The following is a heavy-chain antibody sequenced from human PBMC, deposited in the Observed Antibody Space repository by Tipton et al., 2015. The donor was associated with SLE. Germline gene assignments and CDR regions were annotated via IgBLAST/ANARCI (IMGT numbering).Heavy chain of an antibody. CDR3: ARGDTIPSGWFDP. CDR2: IYYSGST. Sequence: LRLSCAVSGGSFSAYYCSWIRQPPGKGLEWIGYIYYSGSTNYNPPLKSRVTISVDTSKNQFSLKLSSVTAADTAVYYCARGDTIPSGWFDPWGQGTLVTVSS. V-gene: IGHV4-59*01. CDR1: GGSFSAYY. D-gene: IGHD3-3*01. J-gene: IGHJ5*02.